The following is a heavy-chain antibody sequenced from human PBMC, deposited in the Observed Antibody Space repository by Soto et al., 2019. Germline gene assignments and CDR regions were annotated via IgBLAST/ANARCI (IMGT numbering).Heavy chain of an antibody. CDR1: GFTFSSYA. CDR2: ISGSGGST. J-gene: IGHJ3*02. CDR3: AKDGIRFLEWLYNAFDI. D-gene: IGHD3-3*01. V-gene: IGHV3-23*01. Sequence: GGSLRLSCAASGFTFSSYAMSWVRQAPGKGLEWVSAISGSGGSTYYADSVKGRFTISRDNSKNTLYLQMNSLRAEDTAVYYCAKDGIRFLEWLYNAFDIWGQGTMVTV.